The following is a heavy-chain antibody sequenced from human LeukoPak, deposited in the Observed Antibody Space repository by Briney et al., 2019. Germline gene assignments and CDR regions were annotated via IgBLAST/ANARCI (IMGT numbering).Heavy chain of an antibody. CDR3: ARGPRYSPDY. V-gene: IGHV1-18*01. CDR2: ISAYNGNT. J-gene: IGHJ4*02. Sequence: ASVTVSFTSSVYIFTNYGITWVRQAPGQGREWMGWISAYNGNTNYAQKLQGRVTMTTDTHTSTAYMELRSLRSDDTAVYYCARGPRYSPDYWGQGTLVTVSS. D-gene: IGHD1-1*01. CDR1: VYIFTNYG.